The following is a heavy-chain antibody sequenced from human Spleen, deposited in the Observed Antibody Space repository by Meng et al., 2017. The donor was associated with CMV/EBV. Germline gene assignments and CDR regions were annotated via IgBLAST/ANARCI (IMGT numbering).Heavy chain of an antibody. CDR2: TYSGGSST. CDR1: GFTFSSYS. Sequence: GGSLRLSCAASGFTFSSYSMNWVRQAPGKGLEWVSVTYSGGSSTSYADPVKGRFTISRDNSKNTLFLQMNSLRAGDTAVYYCAKDTRTGGVALRPTGYGMDVWGQGTTVTVSS. V-gene: IGHV3-23*03. CDR3: AKDTRTGGVALRPTGYGMDV. J-gene: IGHJ6*02. D-gene: IGHD6-6*01.